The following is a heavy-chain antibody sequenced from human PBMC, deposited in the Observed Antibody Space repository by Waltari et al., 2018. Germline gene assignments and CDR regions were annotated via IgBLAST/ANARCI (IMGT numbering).Heavy chain of an antibody. CDR2: IYHSGST. Sequence: QVQLQESGPGLVQPSETLSLTCAVSGYSISSGYYWGWIRQPPGKGLEWIGSIYHSGSTYYNPSLKSRVTISVDTSKNQFSLKLSSVTAADTAVYYCAGLAVAGYYFDYWGQGTLVTVSS. D-gene: IGHD6-19*01. CDR1: GYSISSGYY. J-gene: IGHJ4*02. CDR3: AGLAVAGYYFDY. V-gene: IGHV4-38-2*01.